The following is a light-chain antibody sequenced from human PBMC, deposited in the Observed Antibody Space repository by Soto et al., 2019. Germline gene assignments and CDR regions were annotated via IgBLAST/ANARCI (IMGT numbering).Light chain of an antibody. CDR3: QSYDSSLSGYV. J-gene: IGLJ1*01. CDR1: SSNIGAGYD. Sequence: QPVPTQPPSVSRAPGQRVTISCTGSSSNIGAGYDVHWYQQLPGTAPKLLIFINISRPSGVPDRFSSSKSGTSASLAITGLRAEDEADDYCQSYDSSLSGYVFGTGTKVTVL. V-gene: IGLV1-40*01. CDR2: INI.